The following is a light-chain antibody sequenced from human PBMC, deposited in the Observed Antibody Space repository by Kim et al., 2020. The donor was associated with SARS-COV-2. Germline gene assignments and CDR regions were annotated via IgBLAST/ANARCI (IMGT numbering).Light chain of an antibody. V-gene: IGKV1-5*03. Sequence: SASVGDRVPLTCRASQSISNWLAWYQQKPGKAPNVLIFQSLNLESGVPSRFSGSASGTEFTLTISSLQPDDFATYYCLQHSTYPYTFGQGTTLEI. CDR2: QSL. CDR3: LQHSTYPYT. J-gene: IGKJ2*01. CDR1: QSISNW.